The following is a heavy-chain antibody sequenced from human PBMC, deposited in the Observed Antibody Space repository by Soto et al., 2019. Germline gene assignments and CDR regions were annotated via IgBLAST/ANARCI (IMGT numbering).Heavy chain of an antibody. CDR2: ISAYNGNT. CDR3: ARDLGLLWFGELLKNGFYSYYGMDV. Sequence: ASVKVSCKASGYTFTSYGISWVRQAPGQGLEWMGWISAYNGNTNYAQKLQGRVTMTTDTSTSTAYMELRSLRSDATAVYYCARDLGLLWFGELLKNGFYSYYGMDVWGQGPTVTVSS. V-gene: IGHV1-18*01. D-gene: IGHD3-10*01. CDR1: GYTFTSYG. J-gene: IGHJ6*02.